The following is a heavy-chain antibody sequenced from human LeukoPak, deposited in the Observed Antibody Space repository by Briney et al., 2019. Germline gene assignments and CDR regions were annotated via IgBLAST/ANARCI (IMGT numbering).Heavy chain of an antibody. CDR3: ARGHYGMDV. J-gene: IGHJ6*02. CDR1: EFPFGSYW. V-gene: IGHV3-7*01. CDR2: IKLDGSEK. Sequence: GGSLRLSCAASEFPFGSYWMTWVRQTAGKGLEWVANIKLDGSEKSYVDSVKGRFTISRDNAKNSLYLQMNDLRVDDTALYYCARGHYGMDVWGQGTTVTVSS.